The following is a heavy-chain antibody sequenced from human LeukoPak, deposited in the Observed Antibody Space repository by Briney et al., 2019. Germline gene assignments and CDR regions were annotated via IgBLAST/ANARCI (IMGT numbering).Heavy chain of an antibody. CDR1: GGTFSSYA. J-gene: IGHJ4*02. CDR3: AREARYDSSGYYYRAFDY. CDR2: IIPIFGTA. V-gene: IGHV1-69*05. Sequence: ASVKVSCKASGGTFSSYAISWVRQAPGQGLEWMGRIIPIFGTANYAQKFQGRVTITTDESTSTAYMELSSLRSEDTAVYYCAREARYDSSGYYYRAFDYWGQGTLVTVPS. D-gene: IGHD3-22*01.